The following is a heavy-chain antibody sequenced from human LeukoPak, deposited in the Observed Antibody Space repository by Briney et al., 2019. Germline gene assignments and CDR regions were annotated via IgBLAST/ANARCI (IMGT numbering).Heavy chain of an antibody. Sequence: SETLSLTCTVSGGSISSSSYYWGWIRQPPGKGLEWIGSIYYSGSTYYNPSLKSRVTISVDTSKNQFSLKLSSVTAADTAVYYCARDRFYGDAGFDYWGQGTLVTVSS. CDR3: ARDRFYGDAGFDY. D-gene: IGHD4-17*01. V-gene: IGHV4-39*02. CDR1: GGSISSSSYY. J-gene: IGHJ4*02. CDR2: IYYSGST.